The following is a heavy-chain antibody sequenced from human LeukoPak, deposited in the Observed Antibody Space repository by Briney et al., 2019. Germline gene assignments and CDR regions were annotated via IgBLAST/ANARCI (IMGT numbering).Heavy chain of an antibody. CDR1: GFTFSSYS. J-gene: IGHJ4*02. V-gene: IGHV3-48*01. D-gene: IGHD3-9*01. CDR2: ISSSSRRI. CDR3: AREVRMYYDILTGGY. Sequence: QPGGSLRLSCAASGFTFSSYSMNWVRQAPGKGLEWVSYISSSSRRIYYADSVKGRFTISRDNAKNSLYLQMNGLRAEDTAVYYCAREVRMYYDILTGGYWGQGTLVTVSS.